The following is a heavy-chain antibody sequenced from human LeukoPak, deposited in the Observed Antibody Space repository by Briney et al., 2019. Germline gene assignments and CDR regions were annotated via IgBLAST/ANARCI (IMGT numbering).Heavy chain of an antibody. CDR2: ISAYNGNT. J-gene: IGHJ6*03. D-gene: IGHD3-3*01. Sequence: GASVKVSCKASGYTFDSYGISWVRQAPGQGLEWMGWISAYNGNTNYAQKLQGRVTMTTDTSTSTAYMELRSLRSDDTAVYYCGREAFYYGFWHDYYTHSFYYMDVGGKGTTVTIPS. CDR3: GREAFYYGFWHDYYTHSFYYMDV. V-gene: IGHV1-18*01. CDR1: GYTFDSYG.